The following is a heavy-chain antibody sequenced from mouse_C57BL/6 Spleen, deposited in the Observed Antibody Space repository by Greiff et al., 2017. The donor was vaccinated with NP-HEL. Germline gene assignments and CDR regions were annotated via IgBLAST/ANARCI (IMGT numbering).Heavy chain of an antibody. CDR3: ARSERIYGGSLYAMDY. CDR2: IYPGDGDT. J-gene: IGHJ4*01. Sequence: QVQLQQSGPELVKPGASVKISCKASGYAFSSSWMNWVKQRPGKGLEWIGRIYPGDGDTNYNGKFKGKATLTADKSSSTAYMQLSSLTSEDSAVYFCARSERIYGGSLYAMDYWGQGTSVTVSS. D-gene: IGHD1-1*02. CDR1: GYAFSSSW. V-gene: IGHV1-82*01.